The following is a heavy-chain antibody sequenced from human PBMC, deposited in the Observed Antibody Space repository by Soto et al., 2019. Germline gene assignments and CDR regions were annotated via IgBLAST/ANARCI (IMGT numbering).Heavy chain of an antibody. CDR1: GYTVTSYG. J-gene: IGHJ6*02. Sequence: ASVKVSCKASGYTVTSYGIGGVRQAPGQGLEWMGWISAYNGNTNYAQKLQGRVTMTTDTSTSTAYMELRSLRSDDTAVYYCARPGGYGSGSYYNGYQYYYYGMDVWGQGTTVTVSS. D-gene: IGHD3-10*01. CDR2: ISAYNGNT. CDR3: ARPGGYGSGSYYNGYQYYYYGMDV. V-gene: IGHV1-18*01.